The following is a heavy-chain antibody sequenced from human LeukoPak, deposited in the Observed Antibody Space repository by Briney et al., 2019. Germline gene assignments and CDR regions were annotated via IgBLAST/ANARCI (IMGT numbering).Heavy chain of an antibody. V-gene: IGHV3-23*01. CDR3: ATHQATGAHSKFDY. CDR2: ILAGGTNT. D-gene: IGHD7-27*01. CDR1: GFTFSNYA. Sequence: GGSLRLSCAASGFTFSNYAMTWVRQAPGKGLEWVSSILAGGTNTQYADSVRGRFTISRDNSKNTLYLQMNSLRAEDTALYHCATHQATGAHSKFDYWGQGAQVTVSS. J-gene: IGHJ4*02.